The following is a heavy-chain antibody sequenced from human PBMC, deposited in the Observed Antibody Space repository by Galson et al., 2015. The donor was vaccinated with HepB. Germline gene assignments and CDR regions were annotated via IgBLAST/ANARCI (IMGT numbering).Heavy chain of an antibody. Sequence: SLRLSCAASGFTFSSYGMHWVRQAPGKGLEWVAVISYDGSNKYYADSVKGRFTISRDNSKNTLYLQMNSLRAEDTAVYYCAKDLSPPGDYYDSSGWGQGTLVTVSS. CDR3: AKDLSPPGDYYDSSG. V-gene: IGHV3-30*18. J-gene: IGHJ4*02. CDR2: ISYDGSNK. CDR1: GFTFSSYG. D-gene: IGHD3-22*01.